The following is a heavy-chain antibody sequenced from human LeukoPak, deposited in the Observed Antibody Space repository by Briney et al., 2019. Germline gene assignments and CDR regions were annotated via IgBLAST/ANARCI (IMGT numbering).Heavy chain of an antibody. CDR1: GGSISSYY. CDR3: ARPHYCSGGSCYHFDP. D-gene: IGHD2-15*01. CDR2: IYYSGST. V-gene: IGHV4-59*01. Sequence: SETLSLTCTVSGGSISSYYWSWIRQPPGKGLEWIGYIYYSGSTNYNPSLKSRVTISVDTSKNQFSLELSSVTAADTAVYYCARPHYCSGGSCYHFDPWGQGTLVTVSS. J-gene: IGHJ5*02.